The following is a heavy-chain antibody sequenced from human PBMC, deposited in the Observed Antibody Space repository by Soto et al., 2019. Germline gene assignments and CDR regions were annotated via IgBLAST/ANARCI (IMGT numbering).Heavy chain of an antibody. CDR2: IYYSGNT. D-gene: IGHD1-1*01. V-gene: IGHV4-31*02. CDR1: GGSITTGGRY. J-gene: IGHJ3*02. Sequence: QVRLQEWGPGLVKPSQTLSLKCSVSGGSITTGGRYWSWIRQLPGKGLEWIGDIYYSGNTYYNASIKRRVPISVEAAKNQFSLKLSSVTAADTAVYYCAQALVFTGGDGFDIWGQGRLVTVSS. CDR3: AQALVFTGGDGFDI.